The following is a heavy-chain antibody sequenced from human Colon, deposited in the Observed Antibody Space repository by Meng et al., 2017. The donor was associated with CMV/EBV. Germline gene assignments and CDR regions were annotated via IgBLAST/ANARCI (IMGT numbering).Heavy chain of an antibody. V-gene: IGHV1-2*02. J-gene: IGHJ4*02. CDR2: INPNSGGT. CDR3: ARDLRVWFGEFKN. CDR1: GYTFTGYY. D-gene: IGHD3-10*01. Sequence: QGRLVQSGAEVKKPGASVKVSCKASGYTFTGYYMHWVRQAPGQGIEWMGWINPNSGGTNYAQKFQGRVTMTRDTSISTAYMELSRLRSDDTAVYYCARDLRVWFGEFKNWGQGTLVTVSS.